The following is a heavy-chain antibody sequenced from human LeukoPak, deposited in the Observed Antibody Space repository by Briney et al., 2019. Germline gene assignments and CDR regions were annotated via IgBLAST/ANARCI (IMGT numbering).Heavy chain of an antibody. CDR3: AIGTDRGYYYDSSGYYYTPNDY. Sequence: PGGSLRLSCTGSGFTFSTYTMNWVRQAPGKGLEWVSSISSSSSYIYYADSVKGRFTISRDNAKNSLYLQMNSLRAEDTAVYYCAIGTDRGYYYDSSGYYYTPNDYWGQGTLVTVSS. J-gene: IGHJ4*02. CDR1: GFTFSTYT. D-gene: IGHD3-22*01. CDR2: ISSSSSYI. V-gene: IGHV3-21*01.